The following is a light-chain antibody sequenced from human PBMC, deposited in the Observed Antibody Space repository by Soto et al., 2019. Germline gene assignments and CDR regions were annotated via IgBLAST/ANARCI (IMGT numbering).Light chain of an antibody. Sequence: EIVVTQSPATLSVSPGERATLSCRASQNIGINLAWYQQKPGQAPSLLIYEGSTRATGIPTRFSGSGSGTDFTLTISSLQPADFAVYHCQQYNSWPRTFGQGTKVEVK. J-gene: IGKJ1*01. CDR3: QQYNSWPRT. V-gene: IGKV3-15*01. CDR2: EGS. CDR1: QNIGIN.